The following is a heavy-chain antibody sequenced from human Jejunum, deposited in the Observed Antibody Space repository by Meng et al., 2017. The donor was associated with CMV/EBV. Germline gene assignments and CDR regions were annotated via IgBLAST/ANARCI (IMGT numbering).Heavy chain of an antibody. J-gene: IGHJ4*02. D-gene: IGHD3-10*02. CDR3: ASTYVDYHDKWYLED. Sequence: NYISWVRQAPRKGLAWVSVIYTNDNIKYSDSVKGRFTVSRDNSKNTLYLQMDSLTAEDTALSFCASTYVDYHDKWYLEDWGQGTLVTVSS. CDR1: NY. CDR2: IYTNDNI. V-gene: IGHV3-53*01.